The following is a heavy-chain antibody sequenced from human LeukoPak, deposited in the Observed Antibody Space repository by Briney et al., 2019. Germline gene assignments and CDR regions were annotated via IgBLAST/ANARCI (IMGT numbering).Heavy chain of an antibody. Sequence: ASVKVSCKASGYTFTSHYMHWVRQAPGQGLEWMGTINPSGVSISYAQKFQGRVTMTRDTSTSTVYMEPSSRRSEDTAVYYCARDVGSGWYTLDYWGQGALVTVSS. CDR2: INPSGVSI. V-gene: IGHV1-46*01. CDR3: ARDVGSGWYTLDY. J-gene: IGHJ4*02. CDR1: GYTFTSHY. D-gene: IGHD6-19*01.